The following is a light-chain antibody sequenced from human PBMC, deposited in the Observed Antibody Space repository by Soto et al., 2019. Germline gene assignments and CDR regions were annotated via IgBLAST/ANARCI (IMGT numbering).Light chain of an antibody. CDR3: QQYNNWTRT. Sequence: EIVITQSPATLSVSPGERATLSCRASQGVSSDLAWYHQKPGQAPRLLIYGASTRATGIPARFSGRGSGPEITLNIHSLLSEDFGVYYCQQYNNWTRTFGQGTKVDIK. CDR2: GAS. V-gene: IGKV3-15*01. J-gene: IGKJ1*01. CDR1: QGVSSD.